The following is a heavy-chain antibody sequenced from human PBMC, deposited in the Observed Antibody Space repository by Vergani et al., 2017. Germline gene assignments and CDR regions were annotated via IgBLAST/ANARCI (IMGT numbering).Heavy chain of an antibody. CDR3: ARLYGRDSSGSKYFDY. V-gene: IGHV5-51*01. CDR2: IHPADSDT. Sequence: EVQLVQSGAEVKKPGESLNISCQISGYSFTNYWIGCVRQMPGKGLEWMGIIHPADSDTRYSPSFQVQVTISVDKSISTAYLQRSSLRASDSAMYYCARLYGRDSSGSKYFDYWGQGTLVTVSS. D-gene: IGHD3-22*01. J-gene: IGHJ4*02. CDR1: GYSFTNYW.